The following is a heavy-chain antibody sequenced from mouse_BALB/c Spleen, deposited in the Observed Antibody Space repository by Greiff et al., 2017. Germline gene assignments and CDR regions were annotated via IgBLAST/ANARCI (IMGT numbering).Heavy chain of an antibody. Sequence: DVQLVESGGGLVKPGGSLKLSCAASGFTFSDYYMYWVRQTPEKRLEWVATISDGGSYTYYPDSVKGRFTISRDNAKNNLYLQMSSLKSEDTAMYYCARDKHYDYGEGFAYWGQGTLVTVSA. V-gene: IGHV5-4*02. D-gene: IGHD2-4*01. J-gene: IGHJ3*01. CDR1: GFTFSDYY. CDR2: ISDGGSYT. CDR3: ARDKHYDYGEGFAY.